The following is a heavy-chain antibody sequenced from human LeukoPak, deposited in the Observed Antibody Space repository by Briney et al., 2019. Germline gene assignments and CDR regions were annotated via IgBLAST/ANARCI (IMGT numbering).Heavy chain of an antibody. CDR2: IWYDGGRK. J-gene: IGHJ3*01. V-gene: IGHV3-33*01. CDR1: GFTFSDYG. CDR3: VRYCNGGSCYRAAFDV. Sequence: GGSLRLSCAASGFTFSDYGMYWVRQAPGKGLEWVALIWYDGGRKYYTDSVRGRFTISRDNSKNTLYLQMDSLRAEDTAVYYCVRYCNGGSCYRAAFDVWGPGTMVTVSS. D-gene: IGHD2-15*01.